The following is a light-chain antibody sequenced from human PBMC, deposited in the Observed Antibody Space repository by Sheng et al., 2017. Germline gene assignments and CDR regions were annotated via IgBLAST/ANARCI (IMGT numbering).Light chain of an antibody. V-gene: IGKV3-11*01. J-gene: IGKJ3*01. CDR2: DAS. CDR3: QQRNNWPIFT. Sequence: EIIMTQSPATLSLSPGERATLSCRASQSVSSSYFAWYQQKPGQAPRLLMSDASTRATGIPARFSGSGSGTDFTLTISSLEPEDFAVYYCQQRNNWPIFTFGPGTKLDIK. CDR1: QSVSSSY.